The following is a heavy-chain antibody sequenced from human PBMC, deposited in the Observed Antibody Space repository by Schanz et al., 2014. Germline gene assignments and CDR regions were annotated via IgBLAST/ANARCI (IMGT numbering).Heavy chain of an antibody. CDR2: ISPYTGNT. CDR3: ATMWGYCTATACQILEVLDV. CDR1: GYTFTSYD. V-gene: IGHV1-18*01. Sequence: VQSVHSGTEVQKLGASVKVSCTASGYTFTSYDINWVRQAPGQGLEWVGWISPYTGNTHYFDKMEGRVTMTTDTSTSTAYMELRSLRSDDTAMYYCATMWGYCTATACQILEVLDVWGQGTMVTVSS. D-gene: IGHD2-8*02. J-gene: IGHJ3*01.